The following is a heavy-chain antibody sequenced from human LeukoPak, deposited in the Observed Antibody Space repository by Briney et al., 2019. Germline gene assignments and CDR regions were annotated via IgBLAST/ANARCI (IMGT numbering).Heavy chain of an antibody. J-gene: IGHJ3*02. V-gene: IGHV6-1*01. Sequence: SQTLSLTCAISGDSFSSNSAGWNWIRQSPSRGLEWLGRTYYRSKRYDDYAASVKSRITINPDTSKNQFSLQLNSVTPEDTAVYYCARDRDPAAFDIWGQGTMVTVSS. CDR3: ARDRDPAAFDI. CDR1: GDSFSSNSAG. CDR2: TYYRSKRYD.